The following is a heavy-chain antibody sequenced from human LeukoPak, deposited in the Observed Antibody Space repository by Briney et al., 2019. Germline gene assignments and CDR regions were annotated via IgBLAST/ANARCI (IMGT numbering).Heavy chain of an antibody. Sequence: SQTLSLTCTVSGGSISSGGYYWNWIRQHPGKGLEWVGYISYSGSAYYNPSLKSRVAISLDTSNNQFSLRLSSVTAADTAMYYCARGGGPSTSWYYSFDYWGQGTLVTVSS. CDR1: GGSISSGGYY. CDR2: ISYSGSA. CDR3: ARGGGPSTSWYYSFDY. J-gene: IGHJ4*02. V-gene: IGHV4-31*03. D-gene: IGHD6-13*01.